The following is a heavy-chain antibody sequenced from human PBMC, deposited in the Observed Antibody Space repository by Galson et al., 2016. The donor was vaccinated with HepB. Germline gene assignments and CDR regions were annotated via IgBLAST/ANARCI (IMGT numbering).Heavy chain of an antibody. D-gene: IGHD3-3*01. V-gene: IGHV3-23*01. CDR2: LSGSGIST. CDR3: AKDLEAKPRSNFY. Sequence: SLRLSCAASGFTFSSYAMSWVRQAPGKGLEWVSALSGSGISTYYADSVKGRFTISRDNSKNTLYLQMNSLRAEDTAIYYCAKDLEAKPRSNFYWGQGTLVTVSS. J-gene: IGHJ4*02. CDR1: GFTFSSYA.